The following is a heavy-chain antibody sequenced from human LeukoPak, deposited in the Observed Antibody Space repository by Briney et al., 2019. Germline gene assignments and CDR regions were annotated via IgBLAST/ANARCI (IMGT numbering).Heavy chain of an antibody. Sequence: SETLSLTCTVSGGSISSGGYYWSWIRQHPGTGLEWIGYVYYSGSTYYNPSLKSRVTISVDTSKNQFSLKLSSVTAVDTAVYYCVRKGGISSYQFYFDYWGQGTLVTVSS. D-gene: IGHD6-13*01. J-gene: IGHJ4*02. CDR2: VYYSGST. CDR1: GGSISSGGYY. V-gene: IGHV4-31*03. CDR3: VRKGGISSYQFYFDY.